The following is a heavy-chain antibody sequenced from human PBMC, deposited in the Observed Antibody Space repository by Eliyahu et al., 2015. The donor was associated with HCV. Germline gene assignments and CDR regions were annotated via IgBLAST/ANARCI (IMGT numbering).Heavy chain of an antibody. Sequence: EVQLVESGGGLVKPGGSLRLSCAASGFXFSSYSMXWVRQAPGKGLEGVSSISSSSSYIYYADSVKGRFTISRDNAKNSLYLQMNTLRAEDTAVYYCARDPCAWNGPAKYSSSCSSPYNWFDPWGQGTLVTVSS. CDR1: GFXFSSYS. J-gene: IGHJ5*02. CDR3: ARDPCAWNGPAKYSSSCSSPYNWFDP. V-gene: IGHV3-21*01. D-gene: IGHD6-13*01. CDR2: ISSSSSYI.